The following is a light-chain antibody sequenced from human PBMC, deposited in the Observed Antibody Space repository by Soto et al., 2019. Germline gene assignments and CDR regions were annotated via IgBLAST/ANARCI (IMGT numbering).Light chain of an antibody. CDR1: QSVASRN. CDR2: GAS. V-gene: IGKV3-20*01. J-gene: IGKJ1*01. CDR3: QHFGNSLWT. Sequence: EIVLPQSPGTLSLSPGERCTLSCSASQSVASRNLAWYQQKSGQAPRLLIYGASSRAIHTPDRFSGSGSGTDFTLTISGLEPEDFAVYYCQHFGNSLWTFGQGTKVDIK.